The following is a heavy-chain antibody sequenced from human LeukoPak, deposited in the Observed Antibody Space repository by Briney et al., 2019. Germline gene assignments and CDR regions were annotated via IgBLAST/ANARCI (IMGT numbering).Heavy chain of an antibody. Sequence: SETLSLTCAVYGGSFSGYYWSWIRQPPGKGLEWIGEINHSGSTNYNPSLKSRVTISVDTSKNQFSLKLSSVTAADTAVYYCARAVGSFDWLPLFDYWGQGTLVTVSS. CDR1: GGSFSGYY. CDR3: ARAVGSFDWLPLFDY. J-gene: IGHJ4*02. CDR2: INHSGST. D-gene: IGHD3-9*01. V-gene: IGHV4-34*01.